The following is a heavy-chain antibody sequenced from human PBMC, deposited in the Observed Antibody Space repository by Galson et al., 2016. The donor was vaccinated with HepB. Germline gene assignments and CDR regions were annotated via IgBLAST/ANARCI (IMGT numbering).Heavy chain of an antibody. D-gene: IGHD5-18*01. V-gene: IGHV3-30*18. CDR2: ISYDDNKK. J-gene: IGHJ6*02. CDR3: AKDRGGIQLWGLHGMDV. Sequence: SLRLSCAVSGFDFNEYGMHWIRQAPGKGLEWVAFISYDDNKKYYADSVQGRFSISRDKSKNTLYLEMNSLRAEDTAVYFCAKDRGGIQLWGLHGMDVWGQGTTVTVSS. CDR1: GFDFNEYG.